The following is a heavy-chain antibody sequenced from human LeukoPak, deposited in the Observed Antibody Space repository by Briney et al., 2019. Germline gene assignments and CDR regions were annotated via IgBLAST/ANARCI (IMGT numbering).Heavy chain of an antibody. CDR2: IVVGSGNT. CDR1: GFSFTSSA. J-gene: IGHJ6*02. V-gene: IGHV1-58*01. Sequence: SVKVSCKASGFSFTSSAVQWVRRARGQRLEWIGWIVVGSGNTNYAQKFQERVTITRDMSTSTAYMELSSLRSEDTAVYYCAAVGATNYYYGMDVWGQGTTVTVSS. D-gene: IGHD1-26*01. CDR3: AAVGATNYYYGMDV.